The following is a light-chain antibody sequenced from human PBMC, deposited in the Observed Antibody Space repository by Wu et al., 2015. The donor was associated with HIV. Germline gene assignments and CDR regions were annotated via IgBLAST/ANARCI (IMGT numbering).Light chain of an antibody. CDR1: QSVSTN. CDR3: HQYNNWRT. J-gene: IGKJ1*01. V-gene: IGKV3-15*01. Sequence: DIVMTQSPATLSVSPGERATLSCRASQSVSTNVAWYQHKPGQAPRLLIYDASTRATGIPARFSGSGSGTEFTLTIKSMQSADFAVYYCHQYNNWRTFGQGTKEDIK. CDR2: DAS.